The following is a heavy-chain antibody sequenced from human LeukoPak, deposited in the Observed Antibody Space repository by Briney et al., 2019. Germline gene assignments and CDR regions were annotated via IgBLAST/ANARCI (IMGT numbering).Heavy chain of an antibody. Sequence: ASVKVSCKASGYTFTSYDINWVRQATGQGLEWMGWMNPNSGNTGYAQKFQGRVTMTRNTSISTAYMELGSLRSEDTAVYYCARGWRYCSSTSCYRVDMDVWGKGTTVTVSS. D-gene: IGHD2-2*01. CDR3: ARGWRYCSSTSCYRVDMDV. V-gene: IGHV1-8*01. J-gene: IGHJ6*03. CDR2: MNPNSGNT. CDR1: GYTFTSYD.